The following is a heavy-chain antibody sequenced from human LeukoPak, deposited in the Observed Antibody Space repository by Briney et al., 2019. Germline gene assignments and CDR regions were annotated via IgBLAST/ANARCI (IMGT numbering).Heavy chain of an antibody. J-gene: IGHJ2*01. CDR2: IIPILGIA. D-gene: IGHD3-16*01. Sequence: SVKVSCKASGGTFSSYTISRVRQAPGQGLEWMGRIIPILGIANYAQKFQGRVTITADKSTSTAYMELSSLRSDDTAVYYCARDRTYYDYVWGSSYWYFDLWGRGTLVTVSS. CDR1: GGTFSSYT. V-gene: IGHV1-69*04. CDR3: ARDRTYYDYVWGSSYWYFDL.